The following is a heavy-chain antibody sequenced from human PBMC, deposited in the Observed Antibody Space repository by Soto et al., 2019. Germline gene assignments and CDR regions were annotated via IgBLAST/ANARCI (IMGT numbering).Heavy chain of an antibody. D-gene: IGHD4-17*01. CDR2: ISAYNGNK. J-gene: IGHJ4*02. CDR1: GYTFSSYG. V-gene: IGHV1-18*01. Sequence: ASVKVSCKASGYTFSSYGISWVRQAPGQGLEWMGWISAYNGNKNYAQKLQGRVTMTTDTSTSTADMDLSSLRSEDTAVYYCARTLYGDNVDYWGQGTLVTVSS. CDR3: ARTLYGDNVDY.